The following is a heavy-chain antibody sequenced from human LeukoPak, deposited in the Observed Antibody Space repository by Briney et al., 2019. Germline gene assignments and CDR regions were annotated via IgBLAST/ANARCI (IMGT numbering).Heavy chain of an antibody. J-gene: IGHJ6*03. V-gene: IGHV4-61*02. Sequence: SQTLSLTCTVSGGSISSGSYYWNWIRQPAGEGLEWIGLIYTSGSTYYNPSLKSRVTMSVDTSKNQFSLKLSSVTAADTAVYYCARDWKGDFWSGYYSYYYYYMDVWGKGTTVTVSS. D-gene: IGHD3-3*01. CDR1: GGSISSGSYY. CDR3: ARDWKGDFWSGYYSYYYYYMDV. CDR2: IYTSGST.